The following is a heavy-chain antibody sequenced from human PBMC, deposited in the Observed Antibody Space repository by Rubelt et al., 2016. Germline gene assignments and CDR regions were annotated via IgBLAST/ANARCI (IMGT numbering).Heavy chain of an antibody. CDR2: IYYNGNT. V-gene: IGHV4-39*01. D-gene: IGHD5-18*01. J-gene: IGHJ4*02. Sequence: QLQLQESGPGLVKPSETLSLTCTVSGGSIGSRADYWWGWIRQPPGKGLEWIGNIYYNGNTYYSPSLKSRVTVSADTSKNQFSLQLSSVTAADTAIYYWARHGGYKPVDYWGQGALVTVSS. CDR1: GGSIGSRADY. CDR3: ARHGGYKPVDY.